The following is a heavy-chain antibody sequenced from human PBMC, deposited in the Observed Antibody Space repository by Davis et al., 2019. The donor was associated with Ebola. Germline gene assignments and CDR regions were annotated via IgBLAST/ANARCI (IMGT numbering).Heavy chain of an antibody. Sequence: ASVKVSCKASGYTFTGYYMHWVRQAPGQGLEWMGRINPNSGGTNYAQKFQGTVTMTRDTSISTAYMELSRLRSDDTAVYYCARNWGEVWYFDLWGRGTLVTVSS. CDR2: INPNSGGT. CDR1: GYTFTGYY. D-gene: IGHD3-16*01. CDR3: ARNWGEVWYFDL. J-gene: IGHJ2*01. V-gene: IGHV1-2*06.